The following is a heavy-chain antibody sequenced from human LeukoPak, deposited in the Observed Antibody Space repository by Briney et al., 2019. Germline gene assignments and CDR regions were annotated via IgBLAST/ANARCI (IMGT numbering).Heavy chain of an antibody. V-gene: IGHV3-21*01. CDR2: ISSSSSYI. CDR1: EFTFSSFS. Sequence: GGSLRLSCAASEFTFSSFSMNWVRQAPGKGLEWVSGISSSSSYIYYADSVKGRFTISRDNAKNSLYLQMNSLRAEDTAVYYCARDGGSGHIDYWGQGTLVTVSS. J-gene: IGHJ4*02. D-gene: IGHD3-10*01. CDR3: ARDGGSGHIDY.